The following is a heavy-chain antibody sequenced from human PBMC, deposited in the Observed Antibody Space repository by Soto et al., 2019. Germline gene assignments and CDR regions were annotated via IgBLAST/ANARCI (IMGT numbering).Heavy chain of an antibody. D-gene: IGHD6-19*01. J-gene: IGHJ4*02. CDR3: AKGISTLGSKPWLSQTKHQALDY. V-gene: IGHV1-2*02. Sequence: QGKLVQSGAAVKKIGASVKFSCRASGYNFYGYYIHRVRQAPGQGLGWFGWLSPNTGGANYAQRFQGKVIMTTESSISTAYLELRRMTTEDTAVYYCAKGISTLGSKPWLSQTKHQALDYWGQGNLVTASS. CDR2: LSPNTGGA. CDR1: GYNFYGYY.